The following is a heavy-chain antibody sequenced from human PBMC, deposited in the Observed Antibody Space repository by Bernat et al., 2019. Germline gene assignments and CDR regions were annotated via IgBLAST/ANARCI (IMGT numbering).Heavy chain of an antibody. D-gene: IGHD2-15*01. V-gene: IGHV3-23*01. CDR1: GFTFSSYA. Sequence: EVQLLESGGGLVQPGGSLRLSCAASGFTFSSYAMSWVRQAPGKGLEWVSAISGSVGSTYYADSVKGRFTISRDNSKNTLYLQMNSLRAEDTAVYYCAKAGYCSGGSCYYFDYWGQGTLVTVSS. CDR2: ISGSVGST. J-gene: IGHJ4*02. CDR3: AKAGYCSGGSCYYFDY.